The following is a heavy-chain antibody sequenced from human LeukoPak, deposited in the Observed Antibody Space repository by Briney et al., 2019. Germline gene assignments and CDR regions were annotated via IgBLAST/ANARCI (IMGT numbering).Heavy chain of an antibody. CDR3: ARALREIRYSSSWYEFDP. J-gene: IGHJ5*02. D-gene: IGHD6-13*01. V-gene: IGHV1-69*13. CDR2: IIPIFGTA. Sequence: ASVKVSFKASGGTFSSYAISWVRQAPGQGLEWMGGIIPIFGTANYAQKFQGRVTITADESTSTAYMELSSLRSEDTAVYYCARALREIRYSSSWYEFDPWGQGTLVTVSS. CDR1: GGTFSSYA.